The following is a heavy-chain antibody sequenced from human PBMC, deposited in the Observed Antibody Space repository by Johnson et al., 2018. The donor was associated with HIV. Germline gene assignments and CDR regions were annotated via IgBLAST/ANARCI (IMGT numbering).Heavy chain of an antibody. CDR2: IYSGGTT. CDR1: GFSVSSNY. CDR3: AKDRWVGVGDALEI. D-gene: IGHD2-15*01. V-gene: IGHV3-66*01. J-gene: IGHJ3*02. Sequence: VQLVESGGGLVQRGGSLRLSCAASGFSVSSNYMSWVRQAPGKGLECVSVIYSGGTTYYTDSVRGRFTISRDNSKNTLYLQMNSLRAEDTAVYYCAKDRWVGVGDALEIWGQGTMVTVSS.